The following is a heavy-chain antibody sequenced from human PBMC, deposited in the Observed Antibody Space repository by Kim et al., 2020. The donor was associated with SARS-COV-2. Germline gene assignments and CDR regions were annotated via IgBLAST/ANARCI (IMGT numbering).Heavy chain of an antibody. J-gene: IGHJ6*02. CDR2: FDPEDGET. V-gene: IGHV1-24*01. D-gene: IGHD6-19*01. CDR3: ATVNPVAGTGDYYYYYGMDV. Sequence: ASVKVSCKVSGYTLTELSMHWVRQAPGKGLEWMGGFDPEDGETIYAQKFQGRVTMTEDTSTDTAYMELSSLRSEDTAVYYCATVNPVAGTGDYYYYYGMDVWGQGTTVTVSS. CDR1: GYTLTELS.